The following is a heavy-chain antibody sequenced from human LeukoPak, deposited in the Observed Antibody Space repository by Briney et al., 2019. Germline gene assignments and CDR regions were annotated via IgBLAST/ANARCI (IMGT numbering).Heavy chain of an antibody. D-gene: IGHD6-19*01. CDR1: GMSITSRHY. J-gene: IGHJ1*01. CDR2: TSHSDSP. Sequence: AETLSLTCSVSGMSITSRHYWGWIRQTPGKGLEWIGSTSHSDSPYYNPSLQSRVTISVDKSNNHFSLRLTSVTAADTAVYYCATNGWYCLDHWGQGALVTVSS. V-gene: IGHV4-38-2*02. CDR3: ATNGWYCLDH.